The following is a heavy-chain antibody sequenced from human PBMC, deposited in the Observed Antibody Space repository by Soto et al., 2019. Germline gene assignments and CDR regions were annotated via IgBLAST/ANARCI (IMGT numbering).Heavy chain of an antibody. V-gene: IGHV3-73*01. CDR2: IRSKAKSYAT. CDR3: TRHRVSACSPVNYWFDP. CDR1: GFTFSGSA. D-gene: IGHD2-15*01. J-gene: IGHJ5*02. Sequence: PGGSLRLSCAASGFTFSGSAMHWVRQASGKGLEGGGRIRSKAKSYATASAASVKGRFTISRDDSKNTAYLQMNSLNTEDTAVYYFTRHRVSACSPVNYWFDPWGQENPVTVSS.